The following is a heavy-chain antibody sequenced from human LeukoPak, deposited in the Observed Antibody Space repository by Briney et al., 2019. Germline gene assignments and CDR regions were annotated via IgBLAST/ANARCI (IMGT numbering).Heavy chain of an antibody. D-gene: IGHD6-13*01. J-gene: IGHJ6*02. CDR2: IWYDGSNK. V-gene: IGHV3-33*01. CDR3: ARSQGPAAGTYYYYYGMDV. CDR1: GFTFGSYG. Sequence: PGGSLRLSCAASGFTFGSYGMHWVRQAPGKGLEWVAVIWYDGSNKYYADSVKGRFTISRDNSKNTLYLQMNSLRAEDTAVYYCARSQGPAAGTYYYYYGMDVWGQGTTVTVSS.